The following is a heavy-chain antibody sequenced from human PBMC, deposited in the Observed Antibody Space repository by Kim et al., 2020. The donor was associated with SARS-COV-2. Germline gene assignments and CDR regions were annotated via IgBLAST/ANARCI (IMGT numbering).Heavy chain of an antibody. Sequence: YADSVKGRFTISRDNAKNSLYLQMNSLRAEDTAVYYCASQETEVAGTSDYWGQGTLVTVSS. V-gene: IGHV3-21*01. CDR3: ASQETEVAGTSDY. J-gene: IGHJ4*02. D-gene: IGHD6-19*01.